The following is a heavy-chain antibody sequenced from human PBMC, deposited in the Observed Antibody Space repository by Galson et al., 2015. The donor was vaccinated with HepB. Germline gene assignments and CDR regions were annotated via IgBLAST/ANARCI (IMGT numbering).Heavy chain of an antibody. CDR2: ISNSGYST. Sequence: SLRLSCAASGFTFKHDPMSWVRPAPGEGLEWVPAISNSGYSTDYADSVKGRFTISRDNSKSTLSLQMSSLRAEDTAVYYCAKGISGSYPDYYFDFWGQGTLVTVSS. CDR3: AKGISGSYPDYYFDF. V-gene: IGHV3-23*01. D-gene: IGHD1-26*01. J-gene: IGHJ4*02. CDR1: GFTFKHDP.